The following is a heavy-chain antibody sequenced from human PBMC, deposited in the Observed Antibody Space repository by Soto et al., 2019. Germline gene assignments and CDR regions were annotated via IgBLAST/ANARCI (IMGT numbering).Heavy chain of an antibody. CDR1: GFTFKTHA. J-gene: IGHJ6*02. D-gene: IGHD1-26*01. CDR2: IAYDGNEK. Sequence: QVQLVESGGGVVQPGTSLRLSCAASGFTFKTHAMHWVRQAPGKGLEWMAVIAYDGNEKFYADSVKGRFTISRDNSKNALYSQIKTLRNEDTAVYYCGKDVGDYVPYYYGVDVWGQGTTVTVSS. CDR3: GKDVGDYVPYYYGVDV. V-gene: IGHV3-30*18.